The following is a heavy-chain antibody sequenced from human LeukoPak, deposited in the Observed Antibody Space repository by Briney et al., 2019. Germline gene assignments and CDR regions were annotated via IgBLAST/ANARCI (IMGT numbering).Heavy chain of an antibody. CDR2: IRNKANSYTT. D-gene: IGHD3-3*01. V-gene: IGHV3-72*01. CDR1: GFTFSDYY. Sequence: GGSLRLSCAVSGFTFSDYYMDWVRQAPGRGLEWVGRIRNKANSYTTEYAASVKGRFTISRDDSKNSLYLQMNSLKAEDTAVYYCARGVLWSGYFYFDYWGQGTLVTVSS. J-gene: IGHJ4*02. CDR3: ARGVLWSGYFYFDY.